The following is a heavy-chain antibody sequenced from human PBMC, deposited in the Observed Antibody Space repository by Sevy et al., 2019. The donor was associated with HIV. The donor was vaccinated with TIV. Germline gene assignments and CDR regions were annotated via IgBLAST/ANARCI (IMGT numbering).Heavy chain of an antibody. CDR3: ARSYGSGNYYGY. V-gene: IGHV1-18*01. CDR1: GYTFISYA. D-gene: IGHD3-10*01. Sequence: ASVKVSCKASGYTFISYAINWVRQAPGQGLEWMGWISAYNANTNYAQKLQGRVTMTTDTSSSTAYMELRSLRSDDTAVYYCARSYGSGNYYGYWGQGTLVTVSS. CDR2: ISAYNANT. J-gene: IGHJ4*02.